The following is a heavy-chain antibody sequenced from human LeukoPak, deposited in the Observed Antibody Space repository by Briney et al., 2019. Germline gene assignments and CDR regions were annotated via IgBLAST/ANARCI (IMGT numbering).Heavy chain of an antibody. V-gene: IGHV3-30*03. CDR3: APDRVVPARGGDWFDP. D-gene: IGHD2-2*01. Sequence: PGGSLRLSCAASGFTFSSYGMHWVRQAPGKGLEWVAVISYDGSNKYYADSVKGRFTISRDNSKNTLYLQMNSLRAEDTAVYYCAPDRVVPARGGDWFDPWGQETLVTVSS. CDR2: ISYDGSNK. J-gene: IGHJ5*02. CDR1: GFTFSSYG.